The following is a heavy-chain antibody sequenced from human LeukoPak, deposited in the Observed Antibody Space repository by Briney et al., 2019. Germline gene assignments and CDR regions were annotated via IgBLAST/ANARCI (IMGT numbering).Heavy chain of an antibody. CDR3: AREPYCGGDCYSGVFD. CDR1: GGSSISGGYY. J-gene: IGHJ4*02. V-gene: IGHV4-31*03. Sequence: SQTLSLICTVSGGSSISGGYYCSWIHQHPGNGLEWSGYIHDSAGTYYNPSFKSRVTISVDTSKNQFSLKLSSVTAADTAVYYCAREPYCGGDCYSGVFDWGQGTLVTVSS. CDR2: IHDSAGT. D-gene: IGHD2-21*02.